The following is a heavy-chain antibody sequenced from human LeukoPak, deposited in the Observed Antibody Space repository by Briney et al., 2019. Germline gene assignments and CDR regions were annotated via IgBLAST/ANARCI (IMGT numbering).Heavy chain of an antibody. CDR2: IFYSGST. Sequence: KSSETLSLTCTVSGGSISSYYWTWIRQRPGRGLEWIGYIFYSGSTYYNPSLKSRITISVDTSKNQFSLKLSSVTAADTAVYYCARVLGNSAFDIWGQGTMVTVSS. V-gene: IGHV4-59*12. CDR1: GGSISSYY. J-gene: IGHJ3*02. D-gene: IGHD3-16*01. CDR3: ARVLGNSAFDI.